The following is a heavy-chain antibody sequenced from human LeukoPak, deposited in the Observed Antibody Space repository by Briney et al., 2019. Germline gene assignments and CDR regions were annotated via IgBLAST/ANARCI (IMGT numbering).Heavy chain of an antibody. D-gene: IGHD4-11*01. Sequence: GSLRLSCAASGFTFSSYWMSWVRQAPGKGLEWVANIKQDGSEKYYVDSVKGRFTISRDNAKNSLYLQMNSLRAEDTAVYYCASCPHYSNGWFDPWGQGTLVTVSS. CDR3: ASCPHYSNGWFDP. J-gene: IGHJ5*02. CDR2: IKQDGSEK. V-gene: IGHV3-7*01. CDR1: GFTFSSYW.